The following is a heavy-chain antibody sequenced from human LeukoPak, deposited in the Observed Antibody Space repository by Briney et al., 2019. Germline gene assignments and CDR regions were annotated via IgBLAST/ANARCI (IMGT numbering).Heavy chain of an antibody. CDR1: GYTFTGYY. D-gene: IGHD3-10*01. Sequence: ASVKVSCKASGYTFTGYYMHWVRHAPGRGLEWMGWINPNSGGTNYAQKFQGRVTMTRDTSISTAYMELSRLRSDDTAVYYCARDTGSGSFDYWGQGTLVTVSS. CDR3: ARDTGSGSFDY. CDR2: INPNSGGT. J-gene: IGHJ4*02. V-gene: IGHV1-2*02.